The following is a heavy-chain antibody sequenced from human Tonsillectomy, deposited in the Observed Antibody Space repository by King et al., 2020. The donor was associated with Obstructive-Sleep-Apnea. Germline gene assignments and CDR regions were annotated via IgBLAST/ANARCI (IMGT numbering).Heavy chain of an antibody. J-gene: IGHJ4*02. D-gene: IGHD4-17*01. Sequence: QVQLVESGGGVVQPGRSLRLSCAASGFTFSSYAMHWVRQAPGKGLEWGAVISYDVSNKYYADSVKGRFTISRDNSKNTLYLQMNSLRAEDTAVYYCARDNGDYQDYWGQGTLVTVSS. CDR2: ISYDVSNK. V-gene: IGHV3-30*04. CDR1: GFTFSSYA. CDR3: ARDNGDYQDY.